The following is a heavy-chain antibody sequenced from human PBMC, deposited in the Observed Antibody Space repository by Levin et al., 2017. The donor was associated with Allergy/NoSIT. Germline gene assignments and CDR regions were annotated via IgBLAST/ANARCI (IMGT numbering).Heavy chain of an antibody. CDR1: GFTFSSYA. Sequence: SCAASGFTFSSYAMSWVRQAPGKGLEWVSAISGSGGSTYYADSVKGRFTISRDNSKNTLYLQMNSLRAEDTAVYYCAKWEDDYGDYEGAFDIWGQGTMVTVSS. CDR2: ISGSGGST. D-gene: IGHD4-17*01. J-gene: IGHJ3*02. V-gene: IGHV3-23*01. CDR3: AKWEDDYGDYEGAFDI.